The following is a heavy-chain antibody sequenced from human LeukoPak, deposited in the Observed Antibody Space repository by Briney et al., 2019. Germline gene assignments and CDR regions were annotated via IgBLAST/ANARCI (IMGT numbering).Heavy chain of an antibody. CDR1: GFTFSSYS. V-gene: IGHV3-21*01. J-gene: IGHJ3*02. CDR3: ASENRRGYSYGSPTDAFDI. Sequence: SGGSLRLSCAASGFTFSSYSMNWVRQAPGKGLEWVSSISSSSSYIYYADSVKGRFTISRDNAKNSLYLQMNSLRAEDTAVYYCASENRRGYSYGSPTDAFDIWGQGTVVTVSS. D-gene: IGHD5-18*01. CDR2: ISSSSSYI.